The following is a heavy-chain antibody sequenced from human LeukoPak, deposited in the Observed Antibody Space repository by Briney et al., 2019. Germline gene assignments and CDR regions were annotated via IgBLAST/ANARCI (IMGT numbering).Heavy chain of an antibody. CDR1: GFSFGSYW. D-gene: IGHD5-24*01. CDR3: AREGREGYNYPALDF. CDR2: MKHDGIEK. V-gene: IGHV3-7*05. J-gene: IGHJ4*02. Sequence: GGSLRLSCVASGFSFGSYWMAWVRQAPGKGLEWVANMKHDGIEKYHVDSVKGRFTISRDNTKNSLYLHMSSLRVEDTAVYYCAREGREGYNYPALDFWGQGILSPFLQ.